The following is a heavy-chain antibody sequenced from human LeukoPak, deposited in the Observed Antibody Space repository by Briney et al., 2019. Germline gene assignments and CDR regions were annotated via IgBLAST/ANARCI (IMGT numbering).Heavy chain of an antibody. CDR1: GFTFSSYS. CDR2: ISSSSSYI. D-gene: IGHD3-3*01. V-gene: IGHV3-21*01. J-gene: IGHJ3*02. Sequence: GGSVRLSCAASGFTFSSYSMNWVREAPGKGLEWVSSISSSSSYIYYADSVKGRFTTSRDNSKNTLYLQMNSLRVEDTAIYYCAKDMGRRIFGVAYDAFHIWGQGAMVTVSS. CDR3: AKDMGRRIFGVAYDAFHI.